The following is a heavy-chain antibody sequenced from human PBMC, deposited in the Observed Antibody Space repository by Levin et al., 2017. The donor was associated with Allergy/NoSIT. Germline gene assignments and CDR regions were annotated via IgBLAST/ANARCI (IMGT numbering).Heavy chain of an antibody. D-gene: IGHD2-15*01. J-gene: IGHJ4*02. Sequence: GESLKISCVASGFTFSDYYMSWIRQAPGKGLEWVSYMSGSTSYTIYGDSVKGRFTVSRDNAKNSMYLQMNNLRAEDTAMFYCARVLSVVVAGSQRGGFDYWGQGVLVTVSS. CDR2: MSGSTSYT. CDR1: GFTFSDYY. V-gene: IGHV3-11*05. CDR3: ARVLSVVVAGSQRGGFDY.